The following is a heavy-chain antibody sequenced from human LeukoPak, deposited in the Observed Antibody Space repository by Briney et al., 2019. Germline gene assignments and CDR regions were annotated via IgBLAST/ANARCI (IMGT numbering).Heavy chain of an antibody. V-gene: IGHV3-74*01. Sequence: GGSLRLSCAASGFTLRSHWMHWVRQPPGKGLVWVSRINTDGSSTSYADSVKGRFTISRDNAKNTLYLQMNSLRAEGTAVYYCARDEGNWNYGSWGQGTLVTVSS. CDR3: ARDEGNWNYGS. CDR2: INTDGSST. J-gene: IGHJ4*02. D-gene: IGHD1-7*01. CDR1: GFTLRSHW.